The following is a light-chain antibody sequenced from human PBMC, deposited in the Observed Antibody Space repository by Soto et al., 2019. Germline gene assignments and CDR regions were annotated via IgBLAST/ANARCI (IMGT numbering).Light chain of an antibody. J-gene: IGKJ1*01. V-gene: IGKV3-20*01. Sequence: EIVLTQSPVTLSLSPGERATLSCRASQSVSSSLLAWYQQKPGQAPRLLMYAASSRASGIPDRFSGSGSGTDFTLTISRLEPEDFAVYYCQQYGSPPNTFGQGTKVDIK. CDR2: AAS. CDR1: QSVSSSL. CDR3: QQYGSPPNT.